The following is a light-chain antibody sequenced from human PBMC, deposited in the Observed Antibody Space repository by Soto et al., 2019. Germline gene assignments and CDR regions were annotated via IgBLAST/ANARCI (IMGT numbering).Light chain of an antibody. CDR1: SSDVGGYKY. CDR2: EVS. J-gene: IGLJ2*01. V-gene: IGLV2-14*01. CDR3: TSYTSNNTLNLL. Sequence: QSVLTQPVSVSGSPGQSITISCTGTSSDVGGYKYVSWYQQHPGKAPKLMIYEVSYRPSGVSNRFSGSKSGNTAALTISGLQAEDEADYFCTSYTSNNTLNLLFGEGTKVT.